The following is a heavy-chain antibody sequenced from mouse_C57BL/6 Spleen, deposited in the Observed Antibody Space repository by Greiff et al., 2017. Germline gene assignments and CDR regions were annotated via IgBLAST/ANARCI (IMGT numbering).Heavy chain of an antibody. Sequence: DVQLQESGPGMVKPSQSLSLTCTVTGYSITSGYDWHWIRHFPGNKLEWMGYISYSGSTNYNPSLKSRISITHDTSKNHFFLKLNSVTTEDTATYYCARGGLNAMDYWGQGTSVTVSS. CDR3: ARGGLNAMDY. J-gene: IGHJ4*01. D-gene: IGHD1-3*01. CDR2: ISYSGST. CDR1: GYSITSGYD. V-gene: IGHV3-1*01.